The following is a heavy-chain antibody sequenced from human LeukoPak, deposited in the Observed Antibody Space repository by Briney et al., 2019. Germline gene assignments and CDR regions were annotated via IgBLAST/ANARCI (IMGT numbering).Heavy chain of an antibody. CDR2: IYYSGST. CDR1: GGSISSSSYY. J-gene: IGHJ4*02. V-gene: IGHV4-39*07. D-gene: IGHD2-2*01. CDR3: ARWDNSWYAFDS. Sequence: SETLSLTCTVSGGSISSSSYYWGWIRQPPGKGLEWIGSIYYSGSTYYNPSLKSRVTISVDTSKNQFSLKLSSVTAADTAVYYYARWDNSWYAFDSWGQGTLVTVSS.